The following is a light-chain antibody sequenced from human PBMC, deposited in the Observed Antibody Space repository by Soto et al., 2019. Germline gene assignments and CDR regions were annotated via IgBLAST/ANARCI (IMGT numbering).Light chain of an antibody. CDR3: QHNHSPPFF. V-gene: IGKV1-39*01. CDR1: QSISNY. Sequence: DIQMTQSPSSLSASVGDRVTITCRASQSISNYLNWYQQKPGKAPKLLIYTASTLESGVPSRFSGSGSGTDFTLTISSLQPEDFATHYCQHNHSPPFFFGQGTKLEVK. CDR2: TAS. J-gene: IGKJ2*01.